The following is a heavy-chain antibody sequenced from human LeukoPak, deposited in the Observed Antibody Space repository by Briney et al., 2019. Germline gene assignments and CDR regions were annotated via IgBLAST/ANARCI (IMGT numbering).Heavy chain of an antibody. CDR1: GFTFSSYS. CDR3: AKDLRYFEPEGGFDY. CDR2: ISSSSSYI. V-gene: IGHV3-21*04. D-gene: IGHD3-9*01. Sequence: GGSLRLSCAASGFTFSSYSMNWVRQAPGKGLEWVSSISSSSSYIYYADSVKGRFTISRDNSKNTLYLQMNSLRAEDTAVYYCAKDLRYFEPEGGFDYWGQGTLVTVSS. J-gene: IGHJ4*02.